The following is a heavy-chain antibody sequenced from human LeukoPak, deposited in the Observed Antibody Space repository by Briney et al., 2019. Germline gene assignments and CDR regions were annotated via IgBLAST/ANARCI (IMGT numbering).Heavy chain of an antibody. Sequence: PGGSLRLSCAASGFTFSSYGMHWVRQAPGKGLEWVAVISYDGSNKYYADSVKGRFTISRDNSKNTLYLQMNSLRAEDTAVYYCARDSEYDSSGYSEWGQGTLVTVSS. D-gene: IGHD3-22*01. J-gene: IGHJ4*02. CDR3: ARDSEYDSSGYSE. V-gene: IGHV3-30*03. CDR2: ISYDGSNK. CDR1: GFTFSSYG.